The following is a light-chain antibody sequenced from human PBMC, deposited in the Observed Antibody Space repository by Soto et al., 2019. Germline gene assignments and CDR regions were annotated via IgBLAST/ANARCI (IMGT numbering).Light chain of an antibody. J-gene: IGKJ5*01. V-gene: IGKV3-11*01. Sequence: EIVLTQSPATLSLSPGERATLSCRASQSVDSSLAWYQQKPGQAPRLLIYDASNRATGIPARFSGSGSGTDFTLTISSLEPEDFAVYYCQQRSNWPPITFGQGTRLEIK. CDR2: DAS. CDR1: QSVDSS. CDR3: QQRSNWPPIT.